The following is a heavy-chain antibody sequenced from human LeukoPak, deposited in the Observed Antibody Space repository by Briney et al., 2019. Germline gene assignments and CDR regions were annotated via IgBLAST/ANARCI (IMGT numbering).Heavy chain of an antibody. CDR1: GFTFSSYG. J-gene: IGHJ4*02. Sequence: GGSLRLSCAASGFTFSSYGMHWVRQAPGKGLEWVAVISYDGSNKYYADSVKGRSTISRDNSKNTLYLQMNSLRAEDTAVYYCARGTPDYWGQGTLVTVSS. CDR3: ARGTPDY. CDR2: ISYDGSNK. V-gene: IGHV3-30*03. D-gene: IGHD1-1*01.